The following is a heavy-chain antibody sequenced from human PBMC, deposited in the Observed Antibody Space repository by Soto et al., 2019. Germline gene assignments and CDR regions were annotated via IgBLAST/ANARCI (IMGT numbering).Heavy chain of an antibody. J-gene: IGHJ4*02. D-gene: IGHD4-17*01. Sequence: SVNVSCKASGGTFSRYAISWVRQAPGQGLEWMGGIIPIFGTANYAQKFQGRVTITADESTSTAYMELSSLRSEDTAAYYCARRDGDYTWNYWGQGTLVTAPQ. CDR3: ARRDGDYTWNY. CDR2: IIPIFGTA. V-gene: IGHV1-69*13. CDR1: GGTFSRYA.